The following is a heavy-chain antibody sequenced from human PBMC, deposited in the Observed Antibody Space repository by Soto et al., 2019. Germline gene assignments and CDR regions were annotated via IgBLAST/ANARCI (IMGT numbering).Heavy chain of an antibody. D-gene: IGHD6-13*01. CDR1: GGTFSSYT. Sequence: GASVKVSCKASGGTFSSYTISWVRQAPGQGLEWMGRIIPILGIANYAQKFQGRVTITADKSTSTAYMELSSLRSEDTAVYYCARVVAADSYYYYGMDVWGQGTTVTGSS. CDR2: IIPILGIA. J-gene: IGHJ6*02. V-gene: IGHV1-69*02. CDR3: ARVVAADSYYYYGMDV.